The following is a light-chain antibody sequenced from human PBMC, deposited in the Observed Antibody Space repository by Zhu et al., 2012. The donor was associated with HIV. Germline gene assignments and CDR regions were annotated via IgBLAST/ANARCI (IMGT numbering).Light chain of an antibody. CDR1: QSVSSY. CDR2: DAS. J-gene: IGKJ2*01. V-gene: IGKV3-11*01. Sequence: IVLTQSPPTLSLSPGERATLSXRASQSVSSYLAWYQQKPGQAPRLLIYDASNRATGIPARFSGSGSGTDFTLTISSLEPEDFAVYYCQQRSNWPPWYTFGQGTKLEIK. CDR3: QQRSNWPPWYT.